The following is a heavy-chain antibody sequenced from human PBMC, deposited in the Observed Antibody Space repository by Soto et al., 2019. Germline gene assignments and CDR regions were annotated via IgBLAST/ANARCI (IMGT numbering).Heavy chain of an antibody. CDR1: GFTFSNYW. CDR2: IKQDGSEL. V-gene: IGHV3-7*01. J-gene: IGHJ4*02. CDR3: AREANDLGELSVFEY. Sequence: GGSLRLSCAASGFTFSNYWMNWVRQAPGKGLEWVANIKQDGSELYYVESVKGRFTISRDNAENSLYLQMNSLRAEDTAVYYCAREANDLGELSVFEYWGQGTLVTVSS. D-gene: IGHD3-16*02.